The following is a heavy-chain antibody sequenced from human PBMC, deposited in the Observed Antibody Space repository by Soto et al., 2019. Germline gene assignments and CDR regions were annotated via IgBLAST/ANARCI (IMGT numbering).Heavy chain of an antibody. CDR2: ISGSGGST. CDR1: GFTFSSCA. Sequence: GGSLRLSCAASGFTFSSCAMSWVRQAPGKGLEWVSTISGSGGSTNYADSVKGRVTISRDNSKNTLYVEMNSLGAEDTAVYYCARDWGYHYDSSGYYLDYWGQGTLVTVSS. J-gene: IGHJ4*02. CDR3: ARDWGYHYDSSGYYLDY. D-gene: IGHD3-22*01. V-gene: IGHV3-23*01.